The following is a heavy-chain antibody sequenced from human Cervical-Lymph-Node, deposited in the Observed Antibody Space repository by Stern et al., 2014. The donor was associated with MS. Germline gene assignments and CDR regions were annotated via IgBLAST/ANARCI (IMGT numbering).Heavy chain of an antibody. CDR3: ARGPNEHWGGHYNSNGMDV. CDR2: VNPNRCGT. V-gene: IGHV1-2*02. J-gene: IGHJ6*02. D-gene: IGHD2-21*01. CDR1: GYTFTAYY. Sequence: QVQLGQSGAEVKKPGASVKVSCKASGYTFTAYYLHWVRQAPGQGLAWMGWVNPNRCGTSYAPKFHGRVTMTRDTSTSTAFMELSTLTSDDTAFYYCARGPNEHWGGHYNSNGMDVWGQGTTVTVSS.